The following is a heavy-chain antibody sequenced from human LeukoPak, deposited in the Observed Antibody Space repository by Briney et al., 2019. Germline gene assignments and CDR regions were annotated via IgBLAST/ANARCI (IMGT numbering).Heavy chain of an antibody. CDR1: GDSVSSNSAA. D-gene: IGHD6-13*01. V-gene: IGHV6-1*01. CDR3: ARVQLRAAAATNPLSHYYYYMDV. J-gene: IGHJ6*03. Sequence: SQTLSLTCAISGDSVSSNSAAWSWIRQSPSRGLEWLGRTYYRSKWYNDYAVSVKSRITINPDTSKNQFSLQLNSVTPEDTAVYYCARVQLRAAAATNPLSHYYYYMDVWGKGTTVTVSS. CDR2: TYYRSKWYN.